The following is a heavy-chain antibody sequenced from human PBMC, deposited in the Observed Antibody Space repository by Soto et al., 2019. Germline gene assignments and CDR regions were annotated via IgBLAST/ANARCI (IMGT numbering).Heavy chain of an antibody. CDR2: IFPGDSDI. V-gene: IGHV5-51*01. D-gene: IGHD1-26*01. J-gene: IGHJ3*02. CDR3: ARQEIAGATSAFDI. CDR1: GYSFTTYW. Sequence: EVRLVQSGAEVKKAGESLKISCKGSGYSFTTYWIGWVRQKPGKGMEWMGIIFPGDSDIRYSPSLQGQVTISADKSITPAYLQWSSLKASDPAIYYCARQEIAGATSAFDIWGQGTLVTVSS.